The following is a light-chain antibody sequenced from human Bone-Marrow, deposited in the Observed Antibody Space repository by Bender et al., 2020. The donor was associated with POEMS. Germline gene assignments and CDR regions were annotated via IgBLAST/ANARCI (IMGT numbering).Light chain of an antibody. CDR3: CSYAGSSTSVV. Sequence: QSALTQPRSVSGSPGQSVTISCTGTSSDVGGYSSVSWYQQHPGKAPKLMIYDVSNRPSGVSNRFSGSKSGYTASLTISGLRAEDEADYYCCSYAGSSTSVVFGGGTKLTVL. CDR2: DVS. CDR1: SSDVGGYSS. V-gene: IGLV2-11*01. J-gene: IGLJ2*01.